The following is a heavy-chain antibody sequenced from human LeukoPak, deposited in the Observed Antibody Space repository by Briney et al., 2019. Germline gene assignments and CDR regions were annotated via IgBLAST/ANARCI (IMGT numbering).Heavy chain of an antibody. J-gene: IGHJ4*02. CDR1: GFTFSSYS. Sequence: GGSRRLSWAASGFTFSSYSMNWVRQAPGKGRGGVSSISSSISYIYYADSVKGRFTISRDNAKSSLYLQMNSLSAEDTAVYYCARDTYGSRFDYWGQGTLVTVSS. CDR3: ARDTYGSRFDY. D-gene: IGHD3-10*01. CDR2: ISSSISYI. V-gene: IGHV3-21*01.